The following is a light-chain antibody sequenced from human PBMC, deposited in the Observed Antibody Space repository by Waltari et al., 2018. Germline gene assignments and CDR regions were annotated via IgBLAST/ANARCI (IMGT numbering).Light chain of an antibody. CDR1: STDVGAYNY. J-gene: IGLJ2*01. CDR3: SSFSSSITVL. V-gene: IGLV2-14*03. CDR2: DVT. Sequence: QSALTQPASVSGSPGQSITIPCTGTSTDVGAYNYVSWYQQHPGKAPKLMIHDVTNRPSGVSNRFSGSKSGNTASLTISGLQAEDEADYYCSSFSSSITVLFGGGTKLTVL.